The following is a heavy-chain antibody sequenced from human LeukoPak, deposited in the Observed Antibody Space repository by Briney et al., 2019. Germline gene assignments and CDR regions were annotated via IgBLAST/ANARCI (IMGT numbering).Heavy chain of an antibody. Sequence: ASVKVSCKASGYTFTGYYMHWVRQAPGRGLEWMGWINPNSGGTNYAQKFQGRVTMTRDTSISTAYMELSRLRSDDTAVYYCARDYDSSGYLNWFDPWGQGTLVTVSS. CDR3: ARDYDSSGYLNWFDP. D-gene: IGHD3-22*01. V-gene: IGHV1-2*02. J-gene: IGHJ5*02. CDR2: INPNSGGT. CDR1: GYTFTGYY.